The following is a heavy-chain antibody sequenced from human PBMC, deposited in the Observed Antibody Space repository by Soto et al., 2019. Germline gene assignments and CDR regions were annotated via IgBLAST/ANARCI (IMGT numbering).Heavy chain of an antibody. J-gene: IGHJ3*02. CDR2: IYYSGST. V-gene: IGHV4-31*03. CDR3: AKPYCGSGSFAFDI. D-gene: IGHD3-10*01. Sequence: QVQLQESGPGLVKPSQTLSLTCSVSGGSMSSGGYYWSWIRQHPGKGLEWIGYIYYSGSTYYSPALQSRLTLSVDRSKNQFSLKVRSVTVADTDVYYCAKPYCGSGSFAFDIWGQGTMVTVSS. CDR1: GGSMSSGGYY.